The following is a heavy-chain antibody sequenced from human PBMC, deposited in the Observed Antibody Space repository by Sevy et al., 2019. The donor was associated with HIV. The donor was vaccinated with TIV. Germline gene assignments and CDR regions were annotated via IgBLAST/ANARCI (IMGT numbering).Heavy chain of an antibody. CDR3: AKYAGDFPEFDY. V-gene: IGHV3-23*01. J-gene: IGHJ4*02. Sequence: GGSLRLSCAASGFTFRTFAMSWVRQAPGKGLQWVSSISDTGTSTYYADSVEGRFTISRDNSKKTLYLQMNSLSAEDSALYYCAKYAGDFPEFDYWGQGTLVTVSS. CDR1: GFTFRTFA. D-gene: IGHD7-27*01. CDR2: ISDTGTST.